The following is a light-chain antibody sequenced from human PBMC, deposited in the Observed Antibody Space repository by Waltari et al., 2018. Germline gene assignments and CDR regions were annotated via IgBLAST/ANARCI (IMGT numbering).Light chain of an antibody. Sequence: DIQLTQSPSTLSASVGARATITCRDSQSISSWLAWYQQKPGKAPKLLIYKASSLESGVPSRFSGSGSGTEFTLTISSLQPDDFATYYCQQYNSYPGTFGQGTKVEIK. J-gene: IGKJ1*01. CDR3: QQYNSYPGT. CDR1: QSISSW. CDR2: KAS. V-gene: IGKV1-5*03.